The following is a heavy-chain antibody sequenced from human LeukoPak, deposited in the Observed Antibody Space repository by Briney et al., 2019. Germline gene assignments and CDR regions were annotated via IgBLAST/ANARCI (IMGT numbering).Heavy chain of an antibody. V-gene: IGHV2-70*11. Sequence: SGPTLVNPTQTLTLTCTFSGFSLTPSGTGMTWIRQPPVKALEWLARIDWNDDKYYSTSLKTRLTISKDTSKNQVVLTMTNMDPVDTATYYCARADYGDYGSVYYSDYWGQGTLVTVSS. D-gene: IGHD4-17*01. J-gene: IGHJ4*02. CDR3: ARADYGDYGSVYYSDY. CDR2: IDWNDDK. CDR1: GFSLTPSGTG.